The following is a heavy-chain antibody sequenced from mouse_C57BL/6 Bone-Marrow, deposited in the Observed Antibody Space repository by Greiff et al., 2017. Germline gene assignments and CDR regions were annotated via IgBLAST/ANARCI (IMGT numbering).Heavy chain of an antibody. D-gene: IGHD1-1*01. CDR3: ARANYGSSYDY. CDR1: GYTFTSYW. Sequence: VQLQQPGAELVKPGASVKLSCKASGYTFTSYWMHWVKQRPGQGLEWIGMIHPNSGSTNYNEKFKSKATLTVDKSSSTAYMQLSSLTSEDSAVYYCARANYGSSYDYGGQGTTLTVSA. J-gene: IGHJ2*01. CDR2: IHPNSGST. V-gene: IGHV1-64*01.